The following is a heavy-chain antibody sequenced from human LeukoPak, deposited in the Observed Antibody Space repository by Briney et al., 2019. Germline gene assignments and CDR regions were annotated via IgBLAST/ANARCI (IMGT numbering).Heavy chain of an antibody. J-gene: IGHJ1*01. CDR2: ISGSGGST. V-gene: IGHV3-23*01. CDR1: GFTFSSYA. Sequence: PGGSLRLSCAASGFTFSSYAMSWVRQAPGKGLEWVSAISGSGGSTYYADSVKGRFTISRDNSKNTLYLQMNSLRAEDTAVYYCARTYDSSGYYEYFQHWGQGTLVTVSS. D-gene: IGHD3-22*01. CDR3: ARTYDSSGYYEYFQH.